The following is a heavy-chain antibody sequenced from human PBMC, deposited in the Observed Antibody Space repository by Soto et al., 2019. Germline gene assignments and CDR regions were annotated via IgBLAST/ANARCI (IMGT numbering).Heavy chain of an antibody. J-gene: IGHJ4*02. Sequence: EVQLLESGGGLVQPGGSLRLSCAASGFTFTNYAMSWVRQAPGKGLEWVSTITDTGGDTKYADSVRGRFTMSRDNSKKTLYLQMNSLRVEDSALYYCARGSTDSYPGSRIFDFWGRGTLVTVSS. CDR1: GFTFTNYA. D-gene: IGHD3-10*01. CDR3: ARGSTDSYPGSRIFDF. CDR2: ITDTGGDT. V-gene: IGHV3-23*01.